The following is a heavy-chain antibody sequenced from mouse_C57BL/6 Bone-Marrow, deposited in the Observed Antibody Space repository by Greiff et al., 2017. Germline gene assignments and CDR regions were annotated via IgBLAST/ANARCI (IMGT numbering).Heavy chain of an antibody. Sequence: QVQLQQSGPELVKPGASVKISCKASGYAFSSSWMNWVKQRPGKGLEWIGRIYPGDGDTNYNGKFKGKATLTADNSSSTAYMQLSRLTSEDSAVYFCAQYAMDYWGQGTSVTVSS. V-gene: IGHV1-82*01. CDR3: AQYAMDY. J-gene: IGHJ4*01. CDR1: GYAFSSSW. CDR2: IYPGDGDT.